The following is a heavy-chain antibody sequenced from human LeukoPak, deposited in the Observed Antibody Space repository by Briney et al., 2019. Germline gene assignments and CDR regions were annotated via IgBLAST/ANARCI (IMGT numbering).Heavy chain of an antibody. J-gene: IGHJ3*02. CDR3: ATLTGGDDAFDI. D-gene: IGHD4-23*01. V-gene: IGHV4-59*01. CDR1: GGSISSYY. Sequence: PSETLSLTYTVSGGSISSYYWSWIRQPPGKGLEWIGYIFYTGSTNYNPSLKSRVTISVLTSKNRFSLKLSSVTAADTAVYYCATLTGGDDAFDIWGQGTMVTVSS. CDR2: IFYTGST.